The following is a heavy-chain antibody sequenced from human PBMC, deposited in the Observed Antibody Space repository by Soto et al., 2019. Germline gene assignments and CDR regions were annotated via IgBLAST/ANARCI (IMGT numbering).Heavy chain of an antibody. CDR1: GGSVSSDSYY. CDR3: ARSPDSGDYVYY. V-gene: IGHV4-61*01. CDR2: IYFSGTT. D-gene: IGHD4-17*01. J-gene: IGHJ4*02. Sequence: QVQLQESGPRLVQPSETLSLTCSVSGGSVSSDSYYWSWIRQPPGAGLEWIGYIYFSGTTNYNPSLESRATILVDSSKNQCSLKLSSVTAADTAVYYCARSPDSGDYVYYWGQGTLVAVSS.